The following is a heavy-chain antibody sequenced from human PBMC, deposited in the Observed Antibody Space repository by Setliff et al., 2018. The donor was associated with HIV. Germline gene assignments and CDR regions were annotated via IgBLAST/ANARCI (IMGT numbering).Heavy chain of an antibody. V-gene: IGHV3-48*01. J-gene: IGHJ3*02. Sequence: GESLKISCAASGFTFSSYNMNWVRQAPGKGLEWVSYISSSSSTKYYADSVKGRFTISRDNTKSSLYLQMNSLRAEDTAVYYCARVGWLVVAATNDAFDIWGRGTMVTVSS. CDR2: ISSSSSTK. D-gene: IGHD2-15*01. CDR1: GFTFSSYN. CDR3: ARVGWLVVAATNDAFDI.